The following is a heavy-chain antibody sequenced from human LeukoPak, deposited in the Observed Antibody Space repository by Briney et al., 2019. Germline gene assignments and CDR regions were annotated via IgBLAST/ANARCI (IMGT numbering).Heavy chain of an antibody. CDR1: GGSISSHLYF. CDR3: ARMVRGVILGPNYYPYHMDV. D-gene: IGHD3-10*01. Sequence: ASETLSLTCTVSGGSISSHLYFWAWIRQPPGKGLERIGSIYYAGSTYYNPSLKRRVTISVDTSKDDFSLKLASVTAADTAMYYCARMVRGVILGPNYYPYHMDVWGTGTTVSVSS. J-gene: IGHJ6*03. CDR2: IYYAGST. V-gene: IGHV4-39*02.